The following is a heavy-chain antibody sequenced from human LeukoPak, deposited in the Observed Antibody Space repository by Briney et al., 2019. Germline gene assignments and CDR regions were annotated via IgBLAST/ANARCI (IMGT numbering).Heavy chain of an antibody. J-gene: IGHJ3*02. Sequence: GGSLRLSCAASGFTFSSYAMSWVRQAPGKGLEWVSAISGSGGSTYYADSVKGRFTISRDNSKNTLYLQMNSLRAEDTAVYYCAKDDERIAAARGAFDIWGQGTMVAVSS. CDR1: GFTFSSYA. D-gene: IGHD6-13*01. CDR3: AKDDERIAAARGAFDI. V-gene: IGHV3-23*01. CDR2: ISGSGGST.